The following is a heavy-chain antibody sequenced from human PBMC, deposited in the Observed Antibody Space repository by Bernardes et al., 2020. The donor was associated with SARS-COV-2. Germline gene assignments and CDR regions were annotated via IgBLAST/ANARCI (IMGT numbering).Heavy chain of an antibody. D-gene: IGHD3-22*01. CDR3: TRRISGYSDY. Sequence: AETLSLTCSVSGDSISSTTYSWVWIRQPPGKGLEWIGSLSYSGKTYYNPSLKRRVTMSVDKSNNQLFLTLTSVTAADTAVYYCTRRISGYSDYWGQGILVTVSS. J-gene: IGHJ4*02. V-gene: IGHV4-39*01. CDR1: GDSISSTTYS. CDR2: LSYSGKT.